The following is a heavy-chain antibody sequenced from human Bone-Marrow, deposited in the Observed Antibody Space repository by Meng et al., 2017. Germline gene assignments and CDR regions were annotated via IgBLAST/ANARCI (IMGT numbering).Heavy chain of an antibody. CDR1: GESFSGYY. D-gene: IGHD2-2*01. CDR2: INHSGST. Sequence: VQLQEVGAGRSKASETLSLTCACYGESFSGYYWSWISQAPGKGLEWIGEINHSGSTNYNPSLKRRVTISVDTSKNQFSMKLSSVTAADTAVYYCARGTVVVPAEDHYSGYVFDYWGQGTLVTVSS. J-gene: IGHJ4*02. V-gene: IGHV4-34*01. CDR3: ARGTVVVPAEDHYSGYVFDY.